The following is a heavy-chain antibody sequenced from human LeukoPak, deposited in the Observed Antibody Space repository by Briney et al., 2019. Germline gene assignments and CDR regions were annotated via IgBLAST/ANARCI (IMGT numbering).Heavy chain of an antibody. D-gene: IGHD6-13*01. CDR1: GGSISSYY. CDR3: ARLRIAAADNWFDP. J-gene: IGHJ5*02. Sequence: SETLSLTCTVSGGSISSYYWSWIRQPAGKGLEWIGRIYTSGSTNYNPSLKSRVTMSVDTSKNQFSLKLSSVTAADTAVYYCARLRIAAADNWFDPWGQGTLVTVSS. V-gene: IGHV4-4*07. CDR2: IYTSGST.